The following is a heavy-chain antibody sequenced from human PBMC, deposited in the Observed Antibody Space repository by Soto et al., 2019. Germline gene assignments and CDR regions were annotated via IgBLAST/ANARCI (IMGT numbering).Heavy chain of an antibody. D-gene: IGHD4-17*01. CDR2: IYPGDSDT. CDR1: GYSFTSYW. CDR3: ASTRICGDRGSDAFDI. V-gene: IGHV5-51*01. Sequence: PGESLKISCKGSGYSFTSYWIGWVRQMPGKGLEWMGIIYPGDSDTRYSPSFQGQVTISADKSISTAYLQWSSLKASDTAMYYCASTRICGDRGSDAFDIWGQGTMVTVSS. J-gene: IGHJ3*02.